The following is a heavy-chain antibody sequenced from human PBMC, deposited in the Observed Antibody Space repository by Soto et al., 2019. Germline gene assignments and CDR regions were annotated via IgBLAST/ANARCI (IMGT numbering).Heavy chain of an antibody. D-gene: IGHD6-19*01. CDR1: KFTFSNYV. Sequence: PGGSLRLSCAASKFTFSNYVMSWVRQAPGKGLEWVSAISGSGGSTHYADSVKGRFTISRDNSKNTLYLQMNSLRAADTAVYYCAKGPRVYFSSGWYYFDYWGQGTLVTVSS. CDR3: AKGPRVYFSSGWYYFDY. CDR2: ISGSGGST. J-gene: IGHJ4*02. V-gene: IGHV3-23*01.